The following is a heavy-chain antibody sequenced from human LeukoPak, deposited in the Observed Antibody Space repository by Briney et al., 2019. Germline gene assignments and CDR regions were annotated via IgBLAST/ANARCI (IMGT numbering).Heavy chain of an antibody. V-gene: IGHV3-23*01. CDR2: INYSGSNT. CDR3: AKDTEVGATKYDY. CDR1: GFTFSNYA. D-gene: IGHD1-26*01. Sequence: GGSLRLSCAASGFTFSNYAMSWVRQAPGKGLEWVSGINYSGSNTYYADSVKGRFTISRDNSKNTLYLQMNSLRAEDTAVYYCAKDTEVGATKYDYWGQGTLVTVSS. J-gene: IGHJ4*02.